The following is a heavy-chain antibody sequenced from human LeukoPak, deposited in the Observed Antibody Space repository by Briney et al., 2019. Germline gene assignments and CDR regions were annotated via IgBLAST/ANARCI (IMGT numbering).Heavy chain of an antibody. CDR3: ARAPEGSGSSYYFDY. V-gene: IGHV3-7*01. D-gene: IGHD3-10*01. CDR1: GFTFSSYW. Sequence: PGGSLRLSCAASGFTFSSYWMSWVRQAPGKGLEWVANINQDGSEKYYVDSVKRRFTIPRDNAKNSLYLQMNSLRAEDTAVYYCARAPEGSGSSYYFDYWGQGTLVTVSP. J-gene: IGHJ4*02. CDR2: INQDGSEK.